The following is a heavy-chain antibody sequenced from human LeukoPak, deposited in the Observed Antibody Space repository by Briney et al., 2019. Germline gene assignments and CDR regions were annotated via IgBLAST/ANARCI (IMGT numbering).Heavy chain of an antibody. CDR2: IIPIFGTA. D-gene: IGHD3-22*01. CDR3: ARDRYYYDSSGYYYHDAFVI. J-gene: IGHJ3*02. Sequence: ASVKVSCKASGGTFSSYAISWVRQAPGQGLEWMGRIIPIFGTANYAQKFQGRVTITTDESTSTAYMELSSLRSEDTAVYYCARDRYYYDSSGYYYHDAFVIWGQGTMVTVSS. V-gene: IGHV1-69*05. CDR1: GGTFSSYA.